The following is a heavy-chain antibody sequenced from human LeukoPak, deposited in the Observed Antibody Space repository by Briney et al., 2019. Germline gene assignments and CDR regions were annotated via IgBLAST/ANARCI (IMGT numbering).Heavy chain of an antibody. CDR3: AEAYCGGDCSLPSDY. CDR1: GGTFSSYA. Sequence: GASVKVSCKASGGTFSSYAISWVRQAPGQGLEWMGGIIPIFGTANYAQKFQGRVTITADESTSTAYMELSSLRSEDTAVYYCAEAYCGGDCSLPSDYWGQGTLVTVSS. V-gene: IGHV1-69*13. CDR2: IIPIFGTA. D-gene: IGHD2-21*02. J-gene: IGHJ4*02.